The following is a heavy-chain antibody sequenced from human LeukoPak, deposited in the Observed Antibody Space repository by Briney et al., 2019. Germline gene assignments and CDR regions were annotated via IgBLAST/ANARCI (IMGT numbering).Heavy chain of an antibody. CDR2: ISPHNGNR. CDR3: ARTGYGSGSDDFDF. Sequence: GASVKVSCKTSGYTFTRYGVSWVRQAPGQGLEWMGWISPHNGNRDYAQKFKDRVSMTTDTSTNTVYLELRSLRPDDTAMYYYARTGYGSGSDDFDFWGQGTLVTVSS. D-gene: IGHD3-10*01. CDR1: GYTFTRYG. V-gene: IGHV1-18*01. J-gene: IGHJ4*02.